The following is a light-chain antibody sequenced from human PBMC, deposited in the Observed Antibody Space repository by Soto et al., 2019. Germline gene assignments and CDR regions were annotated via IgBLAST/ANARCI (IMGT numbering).Light chain of an antibody. CDR1: QSINGW. Sequence: DIQMTQSPSTLSASVGDRVTITCRASQSINGWLAWYQQKPGKAPKLLIYDASILQSGVPSRFSGSGSGTEFTLTITSLQPDDFAIYYCQHYNTCLFGQGTKLEI. CDR2: DAS. J-gene: IGKJ2*01. V-gene: IGKV1-5*01. CDR3: QHYNTCL.